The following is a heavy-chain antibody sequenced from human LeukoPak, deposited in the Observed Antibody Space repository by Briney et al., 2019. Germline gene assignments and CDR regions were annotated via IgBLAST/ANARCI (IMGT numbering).Heavy chain of an antibody. CDR3: ARDHDYYGSGNYQDLDY. CDR2: IYHSGST. Sequence: PSETLSLTCTVSGYSISSGYYWGWIRQPPGKGLEWIGSIYHSGSTYYNPSLKSRVTISVDTSKNQFSLKLSSVTAADTAVYYCARDHDYYGSGNYQDLDYWGQGTLVTVSS. V-gene: IGHV4-38-2*02. CDR1: GYSISSGYY. D-gene: IGHD3-10*01. J-gene: IGHJ4*02.